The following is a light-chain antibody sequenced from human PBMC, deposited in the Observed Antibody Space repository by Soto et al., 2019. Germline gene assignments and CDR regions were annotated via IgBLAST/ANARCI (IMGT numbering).Light chain of an antibody. CDR2: GNS. V-gene: IGLV1-40*01. CDR1: SSNIGAGYD. J-gene: IGLJ2*01. Sequence: QSVLTQPPSLSGAPGQRVTISCTGSSSNIGAGYDVHWYQQLPGTAPKLLIYGNSNRPSGVPDRFSGSKSCTSASLAITGLQAEDEADYYCQSYDSSLSGSVVFGGGTKLTVL. CDR3: QSYDSSLSGSVV.